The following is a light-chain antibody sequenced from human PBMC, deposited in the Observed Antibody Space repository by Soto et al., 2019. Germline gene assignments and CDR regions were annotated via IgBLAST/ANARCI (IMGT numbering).Light chain of an antibody. CDR3: SSYTSTSTYV. Sequence: QSALTQPASVSGSPGQSITISCTGTSSDVGTYNYVSWYQQHPGKAPKLMIYEVTNRPSGVSNRFSGSKSGYTASLTISGLQAEDEADYFCSSYTSTSTYVFGTGTKLTVL. J-gene: IGLJ1*01. CDR2: EVT. V-gene: IGLV2-14*03. CDR1: SSDVGTYNY.